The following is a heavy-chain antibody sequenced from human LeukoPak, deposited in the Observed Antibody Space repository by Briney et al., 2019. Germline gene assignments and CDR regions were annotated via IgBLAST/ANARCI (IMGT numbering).Heavy chain of an antibody. CDR1: GFTFSSYA. CDR3: AKYVVVVPAAMMGFYYYYYGMDV. J-gene: IGHJ6*02. Sequence: GGSLRLSCAASGFTFSSYAMSWVRQAPGKGLEWVSAISGSGGSTYYADSVKGRFTISRDNSKNTLYLQMSSLRAEDTAVYYCAKYVVVVPAAMMGFYYYYYGMDVWGQGTTVTVSS. V-gene: IGHV3-23*01. CDR2: ISGSGGST. D-gene: IGHD2-2*01.